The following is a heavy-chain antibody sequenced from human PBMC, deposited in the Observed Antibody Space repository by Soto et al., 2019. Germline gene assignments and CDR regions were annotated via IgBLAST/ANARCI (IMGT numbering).Heavy chain of an antibody. V-gene: IGHV1-69*01. CDR1: GDTFSNYA. Sequence: QVQLVQSGAEVKKPGSSVKVSCKASGDTFSNYAISWVRQAPGQGLEWMGGIIPVFGRPTYALKFQGRLTITADDYTSTAYMELSSLTYDDTAVYYCAPDWGGVVITGGLDYWGQGTPVTVSS. D-gene: IGHD3-3*01. CDR3: APDWGGVVITGGLDY. CDR2: IIPVFGRP. J-gene: IGHJ4*02.